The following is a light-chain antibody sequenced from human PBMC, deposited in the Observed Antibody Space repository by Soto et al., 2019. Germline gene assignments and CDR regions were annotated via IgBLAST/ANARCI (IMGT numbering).Light chain of an antibody. J-gene: IGLJ2*01. CDR2: DVN. Sequence: QSALTQPASVSGSPGQSITISCTGTSSDVGGYNYVSWYQQHPGKAPKLMIYDVNNRPSGVSNRFSGSKSGNTASLTIFGLQAEDEADYYCSSYTSTSTLAVFGGGTKLTVL. V-gene: IGLV2-14*03. CDR3: SSYTSTSTLAV. CDR1: SSDVGGYNY.